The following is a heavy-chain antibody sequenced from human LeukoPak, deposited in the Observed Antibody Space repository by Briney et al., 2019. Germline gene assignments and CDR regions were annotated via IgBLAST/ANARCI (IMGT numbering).Heavy chain of an antibody. V-gene: IGHV4-34*01. CDR1: GGSFSGYY. CDR2: INRSGST. CDR3: ARGGYLHRLGYCSGGSCYQQIDY. D-gene: IGHD2-15*01. Sequence: SETLSLTCAVYGGSFSGYYWSWIRQPPGKGLEWIGEINRSGSTNYNPSLKSRVTISVDTSKNQFSLKLSSVTAADTAVYYCARGGYLHRLGYCSGGSCYQQIDYWGQGTLVTVSS. J-gene: IGHJ4*02.